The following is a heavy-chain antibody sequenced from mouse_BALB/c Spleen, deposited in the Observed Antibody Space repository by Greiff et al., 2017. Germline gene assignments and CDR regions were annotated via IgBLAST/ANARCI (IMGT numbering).Heavy chain of an antibody. CDR1: GYTFTSYV. V-gene: IGHV1-14*01. CDR3: ARGGGMVFDY. CDR2: INPYNDGT. D-gene: IGHD2-10*02. J-gene: IGHJ2*01. Sequence: LVESGPELVKPGASVKMSCKASGYTFTSYVMHWVKQKPGQGLEWIGYINPYNDGTKYNEKFKGKATLTSDKSSSTAYMELSSLTSEDSAVYYCARGGGMVFDYWGQGTTLTVSS.